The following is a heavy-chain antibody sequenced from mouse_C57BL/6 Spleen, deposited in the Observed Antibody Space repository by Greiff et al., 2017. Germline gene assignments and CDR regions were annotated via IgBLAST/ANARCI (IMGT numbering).Heavy chain of an antibody. V-gene: IGHV1-5*01. CDR3: TRAVSCRWYFDY. CDR1: GYTFTSYW. Sequence: EVQLQQSGTVLARPGASVKMSCKTSGYTFTSYWMHWVKQRPGQGLEWIGAIYPGNSDTSYNQKFKGKAKLTAVTSASTAYMALSSLTSEDSAVXYCTRAVSCRWYFDYWGQGTTLTVSS. D-gene: IGHD1-1*02. J-gene: IGHJ2*01. CDR2: IYPGNSDT.